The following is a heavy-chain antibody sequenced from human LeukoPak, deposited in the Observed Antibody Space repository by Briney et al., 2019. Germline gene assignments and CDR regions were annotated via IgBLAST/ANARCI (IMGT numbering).Heavy chain of an antibody. CDR2: MNPNSGNT. CDR1: GYTFTSYD. J-gene: IGHJ4*02. V-gene: IGHV1-8*01. Sequence: ASVKVSCKASGYTFTSYDINWVRQATGQGLEWMGWMNPNSGNTGYAQKFQGRVTMTRNTSISTAYMELSSLTSDDTAVYYCARSRDSSGYYCTFWGQGTLVTVSS. CDR3: ARSRDSSGYYCTF. D-gene: IGHD3-22*01.